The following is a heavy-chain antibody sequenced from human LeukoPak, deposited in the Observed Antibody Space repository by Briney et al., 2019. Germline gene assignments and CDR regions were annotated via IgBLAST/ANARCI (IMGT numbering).Heavy chain of an antibody. V-gene: IGHV3-30*18. CDR1: GFTLSNYG. D-gene: IGHD3-10*01. CDR3: AKPLRGDEAGGDAFDI. CDR2: ISYDGSNK. Sequence: PGGSLRLSCAASGFTLSNYGMHWVRQAPGKGLEWVAVISYDGSNKYYADSVKGRFTISRDNSKNTLYLQMNSLRAEDTAVYYCAKPLRGDEAGGDAFDIWGQGTMVTVSS. J-gene: IGHJ3*02.